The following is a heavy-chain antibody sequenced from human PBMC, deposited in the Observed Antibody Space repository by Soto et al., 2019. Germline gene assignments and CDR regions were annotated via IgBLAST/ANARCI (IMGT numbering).Heavy chain of an antibody. J-gene: IGHJ4*02. V-gene: IGHV1-3*01. CDR1: GYTFTSYA. CDR2: INAGNGNT. D-gene: IGHD4-17*01. CDR3: ATESTVTISDVY. Sequence: ASVKVSCKASGYTFTSYAMHWVRQAPGQRLEWMGWINAGNGNTKYSQKFQGRVTMTEDTSTDTAYMELSSLRSEDTAVYYCATESTVTISDVYWGQGTLVTVSS.